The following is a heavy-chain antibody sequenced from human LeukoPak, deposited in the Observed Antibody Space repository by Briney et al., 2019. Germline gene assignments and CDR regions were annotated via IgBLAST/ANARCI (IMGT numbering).Heavy chain of an antibody. V-gene: IGHV3-23*01. D-gene: IGHD5-12*01. CDR2: ISGSGGST. Sequence: PGGSLRLSCAASGFTFSSYAVSWVRQAPGKGLEWVSAISGSGGSTYYADSVKGRFTISRDNSKNTLYLQMNSLRAEDTAVYYCAKDLIRGYSGYAGDYWGQGTLVTVSS. J-gene: IGHJ4*02. CDR1: GFTFSSYA. CDR3: AKDLIRGYSGYAGDY.